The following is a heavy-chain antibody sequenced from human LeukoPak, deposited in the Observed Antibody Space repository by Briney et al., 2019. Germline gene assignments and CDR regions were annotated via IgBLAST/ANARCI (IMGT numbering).Heavy chain of an antibody. CDR1: GGSLSNYY. V-gene: IGHV4-4*07. J-gene: IGHJ6*02. Sequence: SETLSLTCTVSGGSLSNYYWHWTRRPAGTRLEWIGRLYSSGSTNYNPSLKSRVTMSVDTSKNQFSLRLSSVTAADTAVYYCARETDGYPDVWGQGTTVTVSS. D-gene: IGHD2-15*01. CDR3: ARETDGYPDV. CDR2: LYSSGST.